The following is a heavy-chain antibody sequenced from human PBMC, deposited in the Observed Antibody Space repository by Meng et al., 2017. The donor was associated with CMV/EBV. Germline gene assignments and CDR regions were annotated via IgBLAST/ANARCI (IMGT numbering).Heavy chain of an antibody. Sequence: GESLKISCAASGFTFSSYGMHWVRQAPGKGLEWVAFIRYDGSNKYCADSVKGRFTISRDNSKNTLYLQMNSLRAEDTAVYYCAKEAHRYCGGDCYSNGMDVWGQGTTVTVSS. CDR1: GFTFSSYG. CDR2: IRYDGSNK. CDR3: AKEAHRYCGGDCYSNGMDV. D-gene: IGHD2-21*01. V-gene: IGHV3-30*02. J-gene: IGHJ6*02.